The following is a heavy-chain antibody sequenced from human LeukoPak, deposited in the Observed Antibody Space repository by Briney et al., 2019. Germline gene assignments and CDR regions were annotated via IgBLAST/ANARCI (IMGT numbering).Heavy chain of an antibody. Sequence: ASVKVSCKASGGTFSSYAISWVRQAPGQGLEWMGGIIPIFGTANYAQKFQGGVTITTDESTSTAYMELSSLRSEDTAVYYCARVADYYDSSGYYPYYFDYWGQGTLVTVSS. V-gene: IGHV1-69*05. CDR3: ARVADYYDSSGYYPYYFDY. CDR2: IIPIFGTA. D-gene: IGHD3-22*01. J-gene: IGHJ4*02. CDR1: GGTFSSYA.